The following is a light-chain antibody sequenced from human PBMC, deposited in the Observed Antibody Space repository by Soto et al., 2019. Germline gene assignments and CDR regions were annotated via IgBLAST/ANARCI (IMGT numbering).Light chain of an antibody. CDR1: QDISNY. Sequence: DIQMTQSPSSLSASVGDRVTVTCQASQDISNYLNWYQHKAGKAPKLLISDASNLQTGVPSRFSGSGSGTDFTLTISSLQPDDFATYYCQQYNSYSWTFGQGTKVEIK. CDR3: QQYNSYSWT. V-gene: IGKV1-33*01. CDR2: DAS. J-gene: IGKJ1*01.